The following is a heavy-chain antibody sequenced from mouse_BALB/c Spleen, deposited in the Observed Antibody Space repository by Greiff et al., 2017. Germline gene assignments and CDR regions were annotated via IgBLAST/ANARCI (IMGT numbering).Heavy chain of an antibody. CDR3: ARHYGYDYAMDY. CDR1: GYAFSSYW. D-gene: IGHD1-2*01. V-gene: IGHV1-80*01. J-gene: IGHJ4*01. Sequence: VQLQQSGAELVRPGSSVKISCKASGYAFSSYWMNWVKQRPGQGLEWIGQIYPGDGDTNYNGKFKGKATLTADKSSSTAYMQLSSLTSEDSAVYFCARHYGYDYAMDYWGQGTSVTVSS. CDR2: IYPGDGDT.